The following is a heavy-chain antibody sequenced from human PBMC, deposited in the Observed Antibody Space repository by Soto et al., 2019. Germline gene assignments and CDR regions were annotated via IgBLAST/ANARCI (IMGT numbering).Heavy chain of an antibody. V-gene: IGHV4-39*01. Sequence: SETLSLTCTVSGGSISSSSYYWGWIRQPPGKGLEWIGSIYYSGSTYYNPSLKSRVTISVDTSKNQFSLNLSSVTAADTAVYYCAGHRKNYEFWSGYWGQPFHIWGQGTLVTVSS. CDR3: AGHRKNYEFWSGYWGQPFHI. CDR2: IYYSGST. J-gene: IGHJ3*02. CDR1: GGSISSSSYY. D-gene: IGHD3-3*01.